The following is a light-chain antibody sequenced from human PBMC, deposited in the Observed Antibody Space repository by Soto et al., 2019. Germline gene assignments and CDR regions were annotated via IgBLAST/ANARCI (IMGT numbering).Light chain of an antibody. J-gene: IGLJ3*02. CDR3: LSYTSANTRV. Sequence: QSALTQPASVSASPGQSITISCTGTSSDVGGYKFVSWYQHHPGKAPKLMIYEVNNRPSGVSNRFSGSKSGNTASLTISGLQREDEADYYCLSYTSANTRVFGGGTKVTVL. CDR2: EVN. V-gene: IGLV2-14*01. CDR1: SSDVGGYKF.